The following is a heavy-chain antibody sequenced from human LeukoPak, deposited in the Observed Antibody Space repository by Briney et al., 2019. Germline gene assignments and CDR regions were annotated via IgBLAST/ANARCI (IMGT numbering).Heavy chain of an antibody. D-gene: IGHD4-17*01. CDR1: GGSISSGGYS. Sequence: PSETLSLTCAVSGGSISSGGYSWSWIRQPPGKGLEWIGYIYHSGSTYYNPSLKSRVTISVDRSKNQFSLKLSSVTAADTAVYYCARDRYGDHTYFDYWGQGALVTVSS. CDR3: ARDRYGDHTYFDY. CDR2: IYHSGST. V-gene: IGHV4-30-2*01. J-gene: IGHJ4*02.